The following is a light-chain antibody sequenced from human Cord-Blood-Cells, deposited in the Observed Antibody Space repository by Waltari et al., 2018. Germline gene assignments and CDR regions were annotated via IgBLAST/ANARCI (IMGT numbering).Light chain of an antibody. J-gene: IGLJ2*01. V-gene: IGLV2-14*01. CDR2: DVS. Sequence: QSALTQPASVSGSPGQSITISCTGTSSDVGGYNYVSWYQQHPGKAPKLTIYDVSNRPSGFSNRFSGSKSGNMASLTISGLQAEDEADYYCSSYTSSSTLVVFGGGTKLTVL. CDR3: SSYTSSSTLVV. CDR1: SSDVGGYNY.